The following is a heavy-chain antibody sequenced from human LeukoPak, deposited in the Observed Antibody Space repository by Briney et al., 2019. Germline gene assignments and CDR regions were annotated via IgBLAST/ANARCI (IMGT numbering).Heavy chain of an antibody. V-gene: IGHV4-38-2*02. CDR3: ASGRVGARGFSAFDI. J-gene: IGHJ3*02. CDR1: GYSISSGYY. D-gene: IGHD3-10*01. Sequence: SETLSLTCTVSGYSISSGYYWGWIRQPPGKGLEWIGSIYHSGSTYYNPSLKSRVTISVDTSKNQFSLKLSSVTAADTAVYYCASGRVGARGFSAFDIWGQGTMVTVSS. CDR2: IYHSGST.